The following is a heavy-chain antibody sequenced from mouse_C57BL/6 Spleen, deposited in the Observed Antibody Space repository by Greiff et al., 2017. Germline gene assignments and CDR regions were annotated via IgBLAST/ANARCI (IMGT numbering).Heavy chain of an antibody. J-gene: IGHJ3*01. CDR2: IDPETGGT. CDR3: TRSNYSAWFAY. Sequence: LVESGAELVRPGASVTLSCKASGYTFTDYEMHWVKQTPVHGLEWIGAIDPETGGTAYNQKFKGKAILTADKSSSTAYMELRSLTSEDSAVYYCTRSNYSAWFAYWGQGTLVTVSA. D-gene: IGHD2-5*01. V-gene: IGHV1-15*01. CDR1: GYTFTDYE.